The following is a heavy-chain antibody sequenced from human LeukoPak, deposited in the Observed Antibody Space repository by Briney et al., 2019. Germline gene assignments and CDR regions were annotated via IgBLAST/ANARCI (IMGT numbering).Heavy chain of an antibody. V-gene: IGHV1-69-2*01. CDR2: VDPEDGET. CDR3: ATGLPGGP. D-gene: IGHD3-10*01. Sequence: ASVKVSCKASGYTFTDYYMHWVQQAPGRGLEWMGRVDPEDGETIYAEKFQGRVTTTADTSTDTAYMELSSLRSEDTAVYYCATGLPGGPWGQGTLVTVSS. J-gene: IGHJ5*02. CDR1: GYTFTDYY.